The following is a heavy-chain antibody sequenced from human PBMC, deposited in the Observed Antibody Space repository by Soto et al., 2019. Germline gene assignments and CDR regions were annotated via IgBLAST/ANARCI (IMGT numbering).Heavy chain of an antibody. Sequence: PGGSLRLSCAASGFSFSTYAMSWVRQAPGKGLEWVSTITTSGGSTYYTESVKGRFSVSRDNSKNTLYLQMNSLRAEDTAVYYCAKSDTGAYTHAFDYWGQGTLVTVSS. CDR2: ITTSGGST. D-gene: IGHD3-16*01. CDR3: AKSDTGAYTHAFDY. J-gene: IGHJ4*02. V-gene: IGHV3-23*01. CDR1: GFSFSTYA.